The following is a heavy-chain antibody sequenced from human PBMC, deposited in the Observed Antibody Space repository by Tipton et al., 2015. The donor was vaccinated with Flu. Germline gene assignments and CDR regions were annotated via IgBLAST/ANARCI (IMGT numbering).Heavy chain of an antibody. V-gene: IGHV4-59*12. CDR1: GDSINNYY. Sequence: TLSLTCTVSGDSINNYYWSWIRQPPGKGLEWLGYIYYTGSTNYSPSLKSRVTISVDTSKNQFSLKLISVTAADTAVYYCARVSPGVESWFDPWGQGTLVTVSS. D-gene: IGHD3-3*01. J-gene: IGHJ5*02. CDR3: ARVSPGVESWFDP. CDR2: IYYTGST.